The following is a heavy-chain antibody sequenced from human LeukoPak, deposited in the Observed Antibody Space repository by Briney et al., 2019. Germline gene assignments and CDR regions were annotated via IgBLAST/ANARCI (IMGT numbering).Heavy chain of an antibody. D-gene: IGHD6-13*01. CDR3: AKDCCSSSWYTPNFDY. CDR2: ISWNSGSI. V-gene: IGHV3-9*01. J-gene: IGHJ4*02. CDR1: GFTFDDYA. Sequence: GGSLRLPCAASGFTFDDYAMHWVRQAPGKGLEWVSGISWNSGSIGYADSVKGRFTISRDNAKNSLYLQMNSLRAEDTALYYCAKDCCSSSWYTPNFDYWGQGTLVTVSS.